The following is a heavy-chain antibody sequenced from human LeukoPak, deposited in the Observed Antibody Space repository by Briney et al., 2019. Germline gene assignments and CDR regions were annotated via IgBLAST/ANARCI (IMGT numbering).Heavy chain of an antibody. CDR2: ISYDGNTK. D-gene: IGHD6-19*01. Sequence: SGGSLRLSCAASGFIFNNYVMHWVRQAPGKGLEWVAVISYDGNTKNDADSVKGRFTISRDKSKNTLYLQMTSLRADDTAVYYCAKEGSSGWYSFFDYWGPGTLATVSS. J-gene: IGHJ4*02. CDR3: AKEGSSGWYSFFDY. V-gene: IGHV3-30*04. CDR1: GFIFNNYV.